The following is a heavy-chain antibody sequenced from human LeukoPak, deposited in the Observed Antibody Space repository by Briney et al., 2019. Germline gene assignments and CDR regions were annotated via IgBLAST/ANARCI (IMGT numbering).Heavy chain of an antibody. CDR2: ISSSGSTI. D-gene: IGHD6-6*01. Sequence: GGSLRLSCAASGFTFSDYYMSRIRQAPGKGLEWVSYISSSGSTIYYADSVKGRFTISRDNAKNSLYLQMNSLRAEDTAVYYCASIAAPRGYYYYYTDVWGKGTTVTVSS. CDR3: ASIAAPRGYYYYYTDV. V-gene: IGHV3-11*01. J-gene: IGHJ6*03. CDR1: GFTFSDYY.